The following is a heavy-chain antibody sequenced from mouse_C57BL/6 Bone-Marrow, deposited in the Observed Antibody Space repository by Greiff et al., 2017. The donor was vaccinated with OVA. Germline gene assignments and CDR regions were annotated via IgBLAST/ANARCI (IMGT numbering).Heavy chain of an antibody. CDR2: IDPEDGET. V-gene: IGHV14-2*01. J-gene: IGHJ4*01. Sequence: EVQLQQSGAELVKPGASVKLSCTASGFNIKDYYMHWVKQRTEQGLEWIGRIDPEDGETKYAPKFQGKATITADTSSNTAYLQLSSLTSEDTAVYYCARKGDYGSSDYAMDYWGQGTSVTVSS. D-gene: IGHD1-1*01. CDR3: ARKGDYGSSDYAMDY. CDR1: GFNIKDYY.